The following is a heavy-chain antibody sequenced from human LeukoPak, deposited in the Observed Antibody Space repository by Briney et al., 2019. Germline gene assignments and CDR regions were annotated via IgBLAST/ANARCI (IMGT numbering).Heavy chain of an antibody. V-gene: IGHV5-51*01. D-gene: IGHD6-19*01. CDR1: GYSFTSYW. Sequence: GESLKISCKGSGYSFTSYWIGWVRQMPGKGLEWVGIIYPGASDTRYSPSFEGQVTISADKSISTAYLQWSSLTASDTAMYYCARHKLGSGWYLDKYYFAYWGQGTLVTVSS. CDR2: IYPGASDT. CDR3: ARHKLGSGWYLDKYYFAY. J-gene: IGHJ4*02.